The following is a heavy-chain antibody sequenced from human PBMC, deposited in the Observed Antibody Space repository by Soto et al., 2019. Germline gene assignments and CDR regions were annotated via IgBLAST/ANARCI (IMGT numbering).Heavy chain of an antibody. Sequence: QVQLVESGGGVVQPGRSLRLSCAASGFTFSSYGMHWVRQAPGKGLEWVAVIWYDGSNKYYADSVKGRFTISRDNSKNTLYLQMNALRAEDTAVYYCARVFPGEKRGQKQALQHWGQGTLVTVSS. J-gene: IGHJ1*01. D-gene: IGHD2-21*01. CDR3: ARVFPGEKRGQKQALQH. V-gene: IGHV3-33*01. CDR2: IWYDGSNK. CDR1: GFTFSSYG.